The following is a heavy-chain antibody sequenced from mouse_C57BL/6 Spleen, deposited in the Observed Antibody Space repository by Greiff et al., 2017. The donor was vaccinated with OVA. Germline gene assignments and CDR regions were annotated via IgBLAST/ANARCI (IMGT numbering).Heavy chain of an antibody. CDR3: ARDFYYFDY. J-gene: IGHJ2*01. CDR2: ISRCSSTI. V-gene: IGHV5-17*01. Sequence: DVKLVESGGGLVKPGGSLKLSCAASGFTFSDYGMHWVRQAPEKGLEWVAYISRCSSTIYYADTVKGRFTISRDNAKNTLFLQMTSLRSEDTAMYYCARDFYYFDYWGQGTTLTVSS. CDR1: GFTFSDYG.